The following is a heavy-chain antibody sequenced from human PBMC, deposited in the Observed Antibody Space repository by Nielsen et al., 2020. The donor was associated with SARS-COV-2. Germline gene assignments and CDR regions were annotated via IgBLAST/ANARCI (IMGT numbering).Heavy chain of an antibody. CDR2: ISYDGSNK. J-gene: IGHJ6*02. D-gene: IGHD5-12*01. Sequence: GESLKISCAASGFTFSSYGMHWVRQAPGKGLEWVAVISYDGSNKYYADSVKGRFTISRDNSKNTLYLQMNSLRAEDTAVYYCARDISWLRSAAGMDVWGQGTTVTVSS. V-gene: IGHV3-30*03. CDR1: GFTFSSYG. CDR3: ARDISWLRSAAGMDV.